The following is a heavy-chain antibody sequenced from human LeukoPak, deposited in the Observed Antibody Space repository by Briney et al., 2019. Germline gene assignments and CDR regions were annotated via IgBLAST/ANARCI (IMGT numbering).Heavy chain of an antibody. CDR1: GLTFSSYW. V-gene: IGHV3-7*03. CDR3: AGGGGLDV. CDR2: INHNGSVN. Sequence: GGSLRLSCAASGLTFSSYWMNWARQAPGKGLEWVASINHNGSVNYYVDSVKGRFTISRDNAKNSLYLQMSNLRAEDTAVYFCAGGGGLDVGGQGARVTVSS. D-gene: IGHD3-16*01. J-gene: IGHJ6*02.